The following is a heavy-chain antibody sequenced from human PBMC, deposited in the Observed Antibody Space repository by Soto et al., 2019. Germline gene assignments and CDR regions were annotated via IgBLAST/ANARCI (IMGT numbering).Heavy chain of an antibody. J-gene: IGHJ4*02. CDR1: GGSFSGYY. V-gene: IGHV4-34*01. D-gene: IGHD6-13*01. Sequence: SETLSLTCAVYGGSFSGYYWSWIRQPPGKGLEWIGEINHSGSTNYNPSLKSRVTISVDTSKNQFSLKLSSVTAADTAVYYCARVRDSSSWYSTYYFDYWGQGTLVIVSS. CDR3: ARVRDSSSWYSTYYFDY. CDR2: INHSGST.